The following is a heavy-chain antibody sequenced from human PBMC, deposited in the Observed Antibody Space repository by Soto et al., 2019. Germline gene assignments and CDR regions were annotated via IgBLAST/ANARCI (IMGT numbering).Heavy chain of an antibody. CDR1: GYTFTSYA. Sequence: QVQLVQSGAEEKKPGASVKVSCKASGYTFTSYAMHWVRHAPGQRLEWMGWINAGNGNTKYSQKFQGRVTITRDTSASTAYMELSSLRSEDTAVYYCARDGLWFGEFSLGYWGQGTLVTVS. CDR2: INAGNGNT. J-gene: IGHJ4*02. D-gene: IGHD3-10*01. CDR3: ARDGLWFGEFSLGY. V-gene: IGHV1-3*05.